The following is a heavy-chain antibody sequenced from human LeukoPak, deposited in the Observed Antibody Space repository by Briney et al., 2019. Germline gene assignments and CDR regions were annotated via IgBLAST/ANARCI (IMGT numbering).Heavy chain of an antibody. J-gene: IGHJ4*02. Sequence: GRSLRLSCAASGFTFNRYAIHWVRQAPGKGLEWVTVIASDGNDQHYADSVKGRFTISRDNSKNTVFLQMNSLRIEDTAVYYCARDFDQGGADYYFAYWGQGALVTVSS. CDR3: ARDFDQGGADYYFAY. D-gene: IGHD3-9*01. CDR2: IASDGNDQ. CDR1: GFTFNRYA. V-gene: IGHV3-30-3*01.